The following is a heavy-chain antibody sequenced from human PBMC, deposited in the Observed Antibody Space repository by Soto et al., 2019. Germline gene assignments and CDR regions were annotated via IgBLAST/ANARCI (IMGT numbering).Heavy chain of an antibody. CDR1: GYDFFKYN. V-gene: IGHV1-46*01. D-gene: IGHD2-21*02. CDR3: TRADSDVVILPDVRPLFDL. J-gene: IGHJ4*02. Sequence: QVQLVQSGAAVKKPGASVKVSCKTSGYDFFKYNMHWVRQAPGQGLEWMGVINPNGGYTRHAQKFQGRVIMTRDTSSKIVYMELSGLTSADTAMYYCTRADSDVVILPDVRPLFDLWGQGALVTVSS. CDR2: INPNGGYT.